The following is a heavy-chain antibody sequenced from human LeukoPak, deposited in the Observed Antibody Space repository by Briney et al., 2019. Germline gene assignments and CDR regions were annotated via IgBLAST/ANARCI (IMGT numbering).Heavy chain of an antibody. CDR2: IYYSGST. CDR1: GGSISSYY. D-gene: IGHD6-19*01. V-gene: IGHV4-59*08. J-gene: IGHJ2*01. Sequence: SETLSLTCTVSGGSISSYYWSWIRQPPGKGLEWIGYIYYSGSTNYNPSLKSRVTISVDTSKNQFSLKLSSVTAADTAVYYCARSSWYLAGWYFDLWGRGTLVTVSS. CDR3: ARSSWYLAGWYFDL.